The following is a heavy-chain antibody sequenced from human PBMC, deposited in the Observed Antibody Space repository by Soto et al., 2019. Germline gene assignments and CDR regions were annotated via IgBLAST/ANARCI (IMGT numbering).Heavy chain of an antibody. D-gene: IGHD3-16*02. V-gene: IGHV3-30-3*01. J-gene: IGHJ4*02. CDR1: GGTFGSYA. CDR3: ARFRTIVTSYYFDY. Sequence: GGPMRHSCTASGGTFGSYARHWVRQAPGKGLEWVAVISYDGSNKYYADSVKGRFTISRDNSKNTLYLQMNSLRAEDTAVYYCARFRTIVTSYYFDYWGQGTLVTVSS. CDR2: ISYDGSNK.